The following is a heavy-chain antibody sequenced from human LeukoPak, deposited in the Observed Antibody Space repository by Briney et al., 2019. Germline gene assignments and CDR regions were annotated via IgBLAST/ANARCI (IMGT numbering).Heavy chain of an antibody. D-gene: IGHD3-3*01. Sequence: PGGSLRLSCAASGFTFSSYAMSWVRQAPGKGLEWVSAISGSGGSTYYADSVKGRFTISRDNSKNTLYLQMNSLRAEDTAVYYCAKAAQSRTIFGVVTEFDPRGQGTLVTVSS. CDR3: AKAAQSRTIFGVVTEFDP. V-gene: IGHV3-23*01. CDR2: ISGSGGST. J-gene: IGHJ5*02. CDR1: GFTFSSYA.